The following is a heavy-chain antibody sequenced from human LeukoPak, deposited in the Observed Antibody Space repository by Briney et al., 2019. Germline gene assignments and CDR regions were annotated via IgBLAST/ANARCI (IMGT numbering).Heavy chain of an antibody. Sequence: SQTRSLTCAVYGDSFSGHYWSWIRQPPGKWLEWIGEITDGGRTRYSPHLKRRATISVVPSQRQFSLELGSVTAADTAIYYCVRRSRVAMPNALDLISDFWGQGTLVTVSS. CDR2: ITDGGRT. CDR1: GDSFSGHY. CDR3: VRRSRVAMPNALDLISDF. D-gene: IGHD6-13*01. V-gene: IGHV4-34*01. J-gene: IGHJ4*02.